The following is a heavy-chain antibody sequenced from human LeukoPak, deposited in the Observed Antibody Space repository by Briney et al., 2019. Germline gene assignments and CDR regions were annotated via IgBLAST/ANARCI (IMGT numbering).Heavy chain of an antibody. CDR2: ISPSGSSI. V-gene: IGHV3-48*03. Sequence: GGSLRLSCAASGFTFSSYEMNWVRQAPGKGLEWVSYISPSGSSIYYADSVKGRFTISRDNAKNSLFLQMNSLRAEDTAVYYCASGGRIGSWGQGTLVTVSS. J-gene: IGHJ4*02. CDR3: ASGGRIGS. D-gene: IGHD3-16*01. CDR1: GFTFSSYE.